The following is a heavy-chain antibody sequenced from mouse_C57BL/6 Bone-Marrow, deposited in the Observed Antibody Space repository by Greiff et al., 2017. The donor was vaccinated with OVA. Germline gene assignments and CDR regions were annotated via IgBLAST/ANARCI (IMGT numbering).Heavy chain of an antibody. J-gene: IGHJ4*01. Sequence: VQLQQSGAELVRPGASVKLSCTASGFNIKDDYMHWVKQRPEQGLEWIGWIDPENGDTEYASKLQGKATITADTSSNTAYLQLSSLTSEDTAVYYCTTLYYYGSSYAMDYWGQGTSVTVSS. CDR2: IDPENGDT. CDR3: TTLYYYGSSYAMDY. CDR1: GFNIKDDY. D-gene: IGHD1-1*01. V-gene: IGHV14-4*01.